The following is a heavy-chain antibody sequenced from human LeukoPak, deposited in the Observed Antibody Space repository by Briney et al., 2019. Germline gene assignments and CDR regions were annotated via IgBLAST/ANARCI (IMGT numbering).Heavy chain of an antibody. D-gene: IGHD2-15*01. Sequence: GRSLRLSCAASGFTVSSNYMNWVRQAPGKGLEWDSVIYTDGATYYADSVKGRFTISRDNSKNTLYLQMNSLRADGTAVYYCARGYCSGSSCYPGLYWGQGSLVTVSS. V-gene: IGHV3-66*02. CDR2: IYTDGAT. J-gene: IGHJ4*02. CDR3: ARGYCSGSSCYPGLY. CDR1: GFTVSSNY.